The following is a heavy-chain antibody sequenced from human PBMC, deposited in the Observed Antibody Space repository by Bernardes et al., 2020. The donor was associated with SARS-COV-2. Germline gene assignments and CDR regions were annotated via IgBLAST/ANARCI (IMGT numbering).Heavy chain of an antibody. D-gene: IGHD3-10*01. CDR1: GGSFSGYY. CDR3: PRFGEFFDY. J-gene: IGHJ4*02. Sequence: SETLSLTCAVYGGSFSGYYWSWIRQPPGKGLEWIGEINHSGSTNYNPSLKSRVTISVDTSKNQFSLKLSSVTAADTAVYYCPRFGEFFDYWGQGTLVTVSS. V-gene: IGHV4-34*01. CDR2: INHSGST.